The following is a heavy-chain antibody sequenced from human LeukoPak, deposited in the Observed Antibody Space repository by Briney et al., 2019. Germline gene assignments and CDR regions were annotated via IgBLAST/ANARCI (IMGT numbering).Heavy chain of an antibody. V-gene: IGHV3-74*01. CDR2: INSDGSNT. J-gene: IGHJ6*02. CDR1: GSTFSVYW. Sequence: GGSLRLSCAASGSTFSVYWMHWVRQAPGKGLVWVSRINSDGSNTNYADSVKGRFTISRDNARNTLYLQMHSLRAEDTAVYYCARAVLYYYYGMDVWGQGSTVTVSS. CDR3: ARAVLYYYYGMDV.